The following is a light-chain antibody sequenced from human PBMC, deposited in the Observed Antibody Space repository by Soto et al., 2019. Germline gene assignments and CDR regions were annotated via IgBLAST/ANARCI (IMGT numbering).Light chain of an antibody. CDR1: QSLLHKNKNIY. J-gene: IGKJ1*01. CDR2: MGF. CDR3: MQALQTPRT. Sequence: DIVMTQSPLSLPVTPGEAASISCRSSQSLLHKNKNIYFNWYVQKPGQSPQLLIYMGFKRASGVPDRFSGSGSGTDFTLKISRVEAEDAGVYYCMQALQTPRTFGQGTKVEIK. V-gene: IGKV2-28*01.